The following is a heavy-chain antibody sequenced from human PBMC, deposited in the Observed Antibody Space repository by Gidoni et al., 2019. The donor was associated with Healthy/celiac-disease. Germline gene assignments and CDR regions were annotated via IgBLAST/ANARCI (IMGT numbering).Heavy chain of an antibody. CDR3: ARKGYDSSGYYHGHFDY. Sequence: QVQLVQSGAEVKKPGSAVKVACKAAGGTFSSDAISWVRQAPGQGLEWMGGIIPIFGTANYAQKFQGRVTITADESTSTAYMELSSLRSEDTAVYYCARKGYDSSGYYHGHFDYWGQGTLVTVSS. J-gene: IGHJ4*02. D-gene: IGHD3-22*01. CDR1: GGTFSSDA. V-gene: IGHV1-69*01. CDR2: IIPIFGTA.